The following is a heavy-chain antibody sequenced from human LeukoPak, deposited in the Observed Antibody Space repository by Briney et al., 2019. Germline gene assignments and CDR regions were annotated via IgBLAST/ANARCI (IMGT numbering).Heavy chain of an antibody. J-gene: IGHJ4*02. V-gene: IGHV3-30*02. Sequence: PGGSLRLSCAASGFTFSSYGMHWVRQAPGKGLEWVAFIRYDGSNKYYADSVKGRFTISRDNSKNRLYLQMNSLRAEDTAIYYCAREDTSGSYLAYWGQGTLVTVSS. D-gene: IGHD3-10*01. CDR2: IRYDGSNK. CDR3: AREDTSGSYLAY. CDR1: GFTFSSYG.